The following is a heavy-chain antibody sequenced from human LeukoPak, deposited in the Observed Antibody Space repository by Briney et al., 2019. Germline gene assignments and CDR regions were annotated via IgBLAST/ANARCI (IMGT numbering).Heavy chain of an antibody. V-gene: IGHV3-23*01. J-gene: IGHJ4*02. Sequence: VXQAPXXXLEWVSAISGSGGSTYYADSVKGRFTISRDNSKNTLYLQMNSLRAEDTAVYYCARGKLTDDYWGQGTLVTVSS. D-gene: IGHD4/OR15-4a*01. CDR3: ARGKLTDDY. CDR2: ISGSGGST.